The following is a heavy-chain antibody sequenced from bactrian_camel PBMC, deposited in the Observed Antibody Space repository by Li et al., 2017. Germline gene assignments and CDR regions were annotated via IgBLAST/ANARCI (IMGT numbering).Heavy chain of an antibody. D-gene: IGHD4*01. Sequence: VQLVESGGGLVQPGGSLRLSRAASGFTFSNYGMSWVRHAPGKGLEWVSTARGADSNTYYYADSVKGRFTISRDNAKSTLYLQLNSLKIEDTATYYCARDTSRYSDYQFGNWGQGTQVTVS. CDR2: ARGADSNT. J-gene: IGHJ4*01. V-gene: IGHV3-2*01. CDR3: ARDTSRYSDYQFGN. CDR1: GFTFSNYG.